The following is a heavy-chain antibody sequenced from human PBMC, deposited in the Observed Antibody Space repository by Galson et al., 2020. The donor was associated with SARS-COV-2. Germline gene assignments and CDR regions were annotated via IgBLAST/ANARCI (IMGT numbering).Heavy chain of an antibody. Sequence: GESLKISCAASGFTFSDCAMHWVRQAPGKGQEWVAVVWYDGNHKYYGDSVKGRFTISRDNSRNTVYLQMNSLRAEDTAIYYCAREGESGIIAAPLDYWGQGTLVTVSS. V-gene: IGHV3-33*01. D-gene: IGHD6-6*01. CDR3: AREGESGIIAAPLDY. CDR2: VWYDGNHK. J-gene: IGHJ4*02. CDR1: GFTFSDCA.